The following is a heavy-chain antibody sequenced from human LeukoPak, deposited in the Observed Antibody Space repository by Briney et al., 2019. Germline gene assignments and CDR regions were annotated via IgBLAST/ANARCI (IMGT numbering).Heavy chain of an antibody. J-gene: IGHJ4*02. CDR1: GYRFTSYW. V-gene: IGHV5-51*01. CDR2: IWPDDSDT. D-gene: IGHD5-18*01. CDR3: ARPTYSYGHYYFEY. Sequence: GESLKISCKGSGYRFTSYWIGWVRQMPGKGLEWMGIIWPDDSDTRYSPSFQGQVTISADKSLTTAYLQWSGLRASDTAIYYCARPTYSYGHYYFEYWGQGTLVTVSS.